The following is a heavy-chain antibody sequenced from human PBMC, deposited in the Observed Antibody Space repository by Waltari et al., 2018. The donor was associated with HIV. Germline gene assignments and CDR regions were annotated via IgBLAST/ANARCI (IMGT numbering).Heavy chain of an antibody. J-gene: IGHJ4*02. CDR2: HNPNRGST. D-gene: IGHD5-18*01. CDR3: ARGRYSFGSFDH. V-gene: IGHV1-2*06. CDR1: GFPFSGDF. Sequence: QVQLVQSGAEVKKPGATVNLSCQSSGFPFSGDFTHRVRKAPAKGLGRMGRHNPNRGSTNYAGRFQGRVTMTGDTSINPAYMELTRLTSDNTAVYYCARGRYSFGSFDHWGRGTLVTVSS.